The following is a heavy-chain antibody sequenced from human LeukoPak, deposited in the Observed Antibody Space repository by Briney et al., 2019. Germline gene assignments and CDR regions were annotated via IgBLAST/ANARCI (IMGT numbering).Heavy chain of an antibody. V-gene: IGHV1-18*01. J-gene: IGHJ6*02. D-gene: IGHD3-10*01. CDR1: GYTFTSYG. CDR3: ATGTTTMIRGVYYYYYGMDV. CDR2: ISGYNGNT. Sequence: ASVKVSCKALGYTFTSYGISWMRQAPGQGLEWMGWISGYNGNTNYAQKVQGRIIMTTDPSTSTAYMELRSLRSDDTAVYYCATGTTTMIRGVYYYYYGMDVWGQGTTVTVSS.